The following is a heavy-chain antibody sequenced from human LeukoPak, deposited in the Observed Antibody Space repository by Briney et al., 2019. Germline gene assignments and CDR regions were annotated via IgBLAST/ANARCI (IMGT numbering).Heavy chain of an antibody. Sequence: GGSLRLSCAASGFTFSSYAMHWVRQAPGEGLEWVAVISYDGSNKYYADSVKGRFTISRDNSKNTLYLQMNSLRAEDTAVYYCARRGIGAAAAFDYWGQGTLVTVSS. CDR3: ARRGIGAAAAFDY. D-gene: IGHD6-13*01. CDR2: ISYDGSNK. J-gene: IGHJ4*02. CDR1: GFTFSSYA. V-gene: IGHV3-30-3*01.